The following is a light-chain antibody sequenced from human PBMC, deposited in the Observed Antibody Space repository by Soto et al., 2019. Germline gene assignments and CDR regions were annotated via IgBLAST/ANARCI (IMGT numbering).Light chain of an antibody. CDR3: QQRSSWPIT. Sequence: EIVLTQSPATLSLSPWERATLSCRASQSVSRFLAWYQQKPGQAPRLLIYDASHRATGIPARFSGSGSGTDFTLTISSLEPEDFAVYYCQQRSSWPITFGQGTRLEIK. CDR1: QSVSRF. V-gene: IGKV3-11*01. CDR2: DAS. J-gene: IGKJ5*01.